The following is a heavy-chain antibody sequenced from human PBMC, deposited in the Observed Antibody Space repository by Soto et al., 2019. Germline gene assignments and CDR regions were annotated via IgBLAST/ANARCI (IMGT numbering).Heavy chain of an antibody. Sequence: PWLPMQIPWKGSGYSFANYCVGWVRKMPGKGLEWMGIIYPGDSDTRYSPSFQGQVTISADKSISTAYLQWSSLKASDTAMYYCATEAAAGRGYHALDIWSQGTMDPVSS. J-gene: IGHJ3*02. CDR1: GYSFANYC. CDR2: IYPGDSDT. D-gene: IGHD6-13*01. CDR3: ATEAAAGRGYHALDI. V-gene: IGHV5-51*01.